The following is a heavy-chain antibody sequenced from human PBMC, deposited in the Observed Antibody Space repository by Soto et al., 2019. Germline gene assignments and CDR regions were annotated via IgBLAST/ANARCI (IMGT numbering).Heavy chain of an antibody. CDR1: GFSVSDNY. CDR3: VREGTYGRRYYDD. Sequence: VQVVESGGGLVQPGGSLRLSCAASGFSVSDNYMAWVRRAPGKGLEWISAIYSGGNTYYADSVKGRFTISRDDSKNTLYLQMNSLRAEDTSIYYCVREGTYGRRYYDDWGQGTLVTVSS. J-gene: IGHJ4*02. V-gene: IGHV3-66*01. D-gene: IGHD2-8*01. CDR2: IYSGGNT.